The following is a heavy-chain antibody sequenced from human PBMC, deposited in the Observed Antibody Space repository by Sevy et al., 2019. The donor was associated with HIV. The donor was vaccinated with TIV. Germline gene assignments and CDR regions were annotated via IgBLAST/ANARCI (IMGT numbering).Heavy chain of an antibody. V-gene: IGHV3-30*02. CDR1: GFTFSGSG. CDR3: AQDYCVSSGCYFYGFGP. CDR2: IRSDGSDK. D-gene: IGHD3-22*01. Sequence: GGSLRLSCAASGFTFSGSGMHWVRQAPGKGLEWVAFIRSDGSDKWYRDSVKGRFTISRDNSKSTLFLQMNSLRSEDTALYYFAQDYCVSSGCYFYGFGPWGQGTLVTVSS. J-gene: IGHJ5*02.